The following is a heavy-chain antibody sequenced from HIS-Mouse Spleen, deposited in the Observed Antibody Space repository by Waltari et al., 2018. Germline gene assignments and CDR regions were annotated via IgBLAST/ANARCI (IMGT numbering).Heavy chain of an antibody. D-gene: IGHD4-17*01. CDR3: ARGRRTRMTTVTTPDAFDI. V-gene: IGHV4-4*07. CDR1: GGSLSSYY. J-gene: IGHJ3*02. CDR2: IYTSGST. Sequence: QVQLQESGPGLVKPSETLSLTCTVSGGSLSSYYWSWIRQPSGKGMEGIGRIYTSGSTNYNPSLKSRVTMSVDTSKNQFSLKLSSVTAADTAVYYCARGRRTRMTTVTTPDAFDIWGQGTMVTVSS.